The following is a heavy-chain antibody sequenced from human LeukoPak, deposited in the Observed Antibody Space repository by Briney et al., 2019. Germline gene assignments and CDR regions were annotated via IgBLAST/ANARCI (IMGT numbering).Heavy chain of an antibody. Sequence: ASVKVSCKASGYTFTGYYMHWVRQAPGQGPEWMGWINPNSGGTNYAQKFQGRVTMTRDTSISTAYMELSRLRSDDTAVYYCARGRDYYDSSGYYGYAFDIWGQGTMVTVSS. J-gene: IGHJ3*02. V-gene: IGHV1-2*02. CDR2: INPNSGGT. D-gene: IGHD3-22*01. CDR3: ARGRDYYDSSGYYGYAFDI. CDR1: GYTFTGYY.